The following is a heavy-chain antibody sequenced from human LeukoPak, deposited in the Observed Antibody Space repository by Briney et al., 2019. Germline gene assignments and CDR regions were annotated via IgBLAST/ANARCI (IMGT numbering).Heavy chain of an antibody. D-gene: IGHD6-13*01. J-gene: IGHJ4*02. V-gene: IGHV4-34*01. CDR1: GGSFSGYY. CDR2: INHSGST. Sequence: PSETLSLTCAVYGGSFSGYYWSWIRQPPGKGLEWIGEINHSGSTNYNPSLKSRVTISVDTSKNQFSLKLSSVTAADTAVYYCARATQIPYSSSWYPPGSYYFDYWGQGTLVTVSS. CDR3: ARATQIPYSSSWYPPGSYYFDY.